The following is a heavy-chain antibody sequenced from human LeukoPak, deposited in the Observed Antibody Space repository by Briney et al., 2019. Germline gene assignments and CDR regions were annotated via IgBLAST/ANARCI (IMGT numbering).Heavy chain of an antibody. V-gene: IGHV3-23*01. Sequence: GGSLRLSCAASGFTFSSYAMNWVRRAPGKGLEWVSSISGSGGRTYNADSVKGRFTISLDNSKNTLYLQMNSLRAEDTAVYYCARHSSSWYVLTPVYYMDVWGKGTTVTISS. J-gene: IGHJ6*03. CDR3: ARHSSSWYVLTPVYYMDV. CDR1: GFTFSSYA. CDR2: ISGSGGRT. D-gene: IGHD6-13*01.